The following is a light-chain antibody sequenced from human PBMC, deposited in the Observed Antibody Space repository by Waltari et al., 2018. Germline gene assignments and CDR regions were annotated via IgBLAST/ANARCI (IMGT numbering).Light chain of an antibody. CDR1: ILGSKY. Sequence: SSELTQPPSVSVSPGQTASIPCSGDILGSKYASWYQHKPGQSPLLVLYQDLNRPAGIPELFAGSKSGNTATLTISGTQAMDDADYYCQALGSNRWVFGGGTKLTVL. V-gene: IGLV3-1*01. CDR2: QDL. J-gene: IGLJ3*02. CDR3: QALGSNRWV.